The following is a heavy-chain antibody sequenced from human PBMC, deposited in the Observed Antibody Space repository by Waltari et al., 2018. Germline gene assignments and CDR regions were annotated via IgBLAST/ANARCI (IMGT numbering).Heavy chain of an antibody. J-gene: IGHJ4*02. CDR3: ARDRYYDSSGYIDY. Sequence: QVQLVQSGAAVKKPGSSVKVSCKASGGTFSRYAISWVRQAPGQGLEWLGRISPIFGTASYAQNFQGRVAMSADESTSTVYLELSSLRSEDTAVYYCARDRYYDSSGYIDYWGQGTLVTVSS. D-gene: IGHD3-22*01. CDR2: ISPIFGTA. V-gene: IGHV1-69*15. CDR1: GGTFSRYA.